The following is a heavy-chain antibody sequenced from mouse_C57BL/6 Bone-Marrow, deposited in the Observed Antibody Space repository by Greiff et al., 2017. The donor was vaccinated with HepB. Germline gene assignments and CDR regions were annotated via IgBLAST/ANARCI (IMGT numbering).Heavy chain of an antibody. V-gene: IGHV5-17*01. CDR1: GFTFSDYG. Sequence: EVKLMESGGGLVKPGGSLKLSCAASGFTFSDYGMHWVRQAPEKGLEWVAYISSGSSTIYYADTVKGRFTISRDNAKNTLFLQMTSLRSEDTAMYYCARENLLCFYAMDYWGQGTSVTVSS. CDR2: ISSGSSTI. J-gene: IGHJ4*01. CDR3: ARENLLCFYAMDY. D-gene: IGHD2-1*01.